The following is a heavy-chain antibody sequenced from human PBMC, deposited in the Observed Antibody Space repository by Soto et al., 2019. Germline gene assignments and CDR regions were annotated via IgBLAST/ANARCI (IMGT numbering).Heavy chain of an antibody. CDR3: AYCEDRGYWMGIPFGMDV. CDR2: ISYDGSNK. D-gene: IGHD5-18*01. J-gene: IGHJ6*02. V-gene: IGHV3-30*03. Sequence: GGSLKISCSASGFTFSSYGMHWVRQAPGKGLEWVAVISYDGSNKYYADSVKGRITISSDNSKNTLYLQMHSLSAEDTAVYYCAYCEDRGYWMGIPFGMDVWGQGTTVTVSS. CDR1: GFTFSSYG.